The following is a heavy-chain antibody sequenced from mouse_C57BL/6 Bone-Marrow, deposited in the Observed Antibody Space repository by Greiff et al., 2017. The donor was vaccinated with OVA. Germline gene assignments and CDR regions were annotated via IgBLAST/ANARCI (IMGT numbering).Heavy chain of an antibody. J-gene: IGHJ2*01. CDR3: AGLLRSFFDY. CDR2: IYPRSGNT. D-gene: IGHD1-1*01. CDR1: GYTFTSYG. V-gene: IGHV1-81*01. Sequence: QVHVKQSGAELARPGASVKLSCKASGYTFTSYGISWVKQRTGQGLEWIGEIYPRSGNTYYNEKFKGKATLTADKSSSTAYMELRSLTSEDSAVYFCAGLLRSFFDYWGQGTTLTVSS.